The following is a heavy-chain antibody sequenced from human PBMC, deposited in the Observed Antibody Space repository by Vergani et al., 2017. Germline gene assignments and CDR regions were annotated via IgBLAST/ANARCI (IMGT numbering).Heavy chain of an antibody. CDR2: IYTSGST. D-gene: IGHD5-12*01. CDR1: GGSFFNSRYY. J-gene: IGHJ6*03. CDR3: ARGDSGYDHYYYYYYMDV. V-gene: IGHV4-61*05. Sequence: QLQLQESGPGLVKPSGTLSLTCSVTGGSFFNSRYYWGWIRQPPGKGLEWIGRIYTSGSTNYNPSLKSRVTMSVDTSKNQFSLKLSSVTAADTAVYYCARGDSGYDHYYYYYYMDVWGKGTTVTVSS.